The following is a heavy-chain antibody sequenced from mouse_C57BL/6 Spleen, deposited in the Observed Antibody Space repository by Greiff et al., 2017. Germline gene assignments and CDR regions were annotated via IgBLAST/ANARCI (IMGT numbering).Heavy chain of an antibody. V-gene: IGHV1-34*01. CDR3: ARLSGSSYWYFDV. CDR1: GYTFTDYY. D-gene: IGHD1-1*01. J-gene: IGHJ1*03. Sequence: EVKLLESGPELVKPGASVKMSCKASGYTFTDYYMHWVKQSHGKSLEWIGYIYPHNGGNGYNQKFKGKATLSADKSSSTAYMELRSLTSEDSAVYYCARLSGSSYWYFDVWGTGTTVTVSS. CDR2: IYPHNGGN.